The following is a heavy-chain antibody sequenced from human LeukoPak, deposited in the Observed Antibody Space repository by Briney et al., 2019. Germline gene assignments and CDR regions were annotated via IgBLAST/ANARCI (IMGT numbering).Heavy chain of an antibody. Sequence: PGGSLRPSCAASGFTFSDYYMNWIRQAPGMGLEWVSCISTSGSTTYYADSVKGRFTVSRDNAKNSLSLQMNSLRDEDTAVYYCTTYSSSSGGIDYWGQGTLVTVSS. CDR3: TTYSSSSGGIDY. CDR2: ISTSGSTT. D-gene: IGHD6-6*01. J-gene: IGHJ4*02. CDR1: GFTFSDYY. V-gene: IGHV3-11*01.